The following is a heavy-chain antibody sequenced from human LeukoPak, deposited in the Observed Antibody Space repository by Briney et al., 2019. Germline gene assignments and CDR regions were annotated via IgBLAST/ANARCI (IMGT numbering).Heavy chain of an antibody. Sequence: GSSVKVSCKASGGTFSSYAISWVRQAPGQGLEWMGGIIPIFGTANYAQKFQGRVTITADESTSTAYMEPSSLRSEDTAVYYCARGQWKYGDSSGYYYFGSWFDPWGQGTLVTVSS. CDR3: ARGQWKYGDSSGYYYFGSWFDP. J-gene: IGHJ5*02. V-gene: IGHV1-69*01. CDR1: GGTFSSYA. D-gene: IGHD3-22*01. CDR2: IIPIFGTA.